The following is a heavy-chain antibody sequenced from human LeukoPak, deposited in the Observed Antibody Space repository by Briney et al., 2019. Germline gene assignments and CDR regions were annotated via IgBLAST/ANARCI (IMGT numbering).Heavy chain of an antibody. CDR1: GYTFTVYY. CDR3: ARASGELHLGY. D-gene: IGHD1-26*01. J-gene: IGHJ4*02. Sequence: ASVKVSCKASGYTFTVYYMHWVRPAPEQRRWWMGWINPNSGGTNYAQKFQGRVTMNSDTSISTAYMELSRLRSDDTAVYYCARASGELHLGYWGQGTLVTVSS. CDR2: INPNSGGT. V-gene: IGHV1-2*02.